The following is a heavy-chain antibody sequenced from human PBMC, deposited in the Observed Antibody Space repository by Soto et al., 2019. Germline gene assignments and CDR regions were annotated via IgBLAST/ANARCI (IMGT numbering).Heavy chain of an antibody. CDR2: IYPGDSDT. V-gene: IGHV5-51*01. J-gene: IGHJ4*02. Sequence: HGESLKISCKGSGYSFTSYWIGWVRQMPGKGLEWMGIIYPGDSDTRYSPSFQGQVTISADKSISTAYLQWSSLKASDTAMYYCARESVTYGDYGNYFDYWGQGTLITVSS. D-gene: IGHD4-17*01. CDR1: GYSFTSYW. CDR3: ARESVTYGDYGNYFDY.